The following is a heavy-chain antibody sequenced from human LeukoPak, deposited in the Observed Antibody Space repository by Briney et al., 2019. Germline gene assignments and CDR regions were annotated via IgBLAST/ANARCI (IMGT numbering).Heavy chain of an antibody. V-gene: IGHV1-69*06. D-gene: IGHD3-9*01. CDR3: ARSKDILTGYCFDY. J-gene: IGHJ4*02. Sequence: SVKVSCKASGGTFSSYAISGVRQAPGQGLEWMGGIIPIFGTANYAQKFQGRVTITADKSTSTAYMELSSLRSEDTAVYYCARSKDILTGYCFDYWGQGTLVTVSS. CDR2: IIPIFGTA. CDR1: GGTFSSYA.